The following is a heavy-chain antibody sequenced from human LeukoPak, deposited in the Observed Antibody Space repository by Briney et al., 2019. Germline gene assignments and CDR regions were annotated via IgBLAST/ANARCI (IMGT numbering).Heavy chain of an antibody. CDR1: EYTLTTYT. D-gene: IGHD1-26*01. CDR2: SNPSGGST. J-gene: IGHJ4*02. CDR3: ARDNSYWSFDL. Sequence: ASVKVSCKASEYTLTTYTLHWVRQAAGQGLEWMGISNPSGGSTRYAQKFQGRITMTRDTSTSTVYMELSSLISDDTAVYYCARDNSYWSFDLWGQGTLVTVSS. V-gene: IGHV1-46*01.